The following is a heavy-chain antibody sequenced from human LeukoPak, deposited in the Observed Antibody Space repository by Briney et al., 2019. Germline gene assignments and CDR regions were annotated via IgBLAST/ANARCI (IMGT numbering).Heavy chain of an antibody. CDR2: INPTGTGT. D-gene: IGHD1-14*01. CDR1: GYTFINNW. Sequence: ASVKVSCKASGYTFINNWMHWVRQAPGQGLEWIGLINPTGTGTLYAQKFQGRVTMTRDMSTSTDYMELSSLRSEDTAVYYCARGVAGVYFYYYMDVWGKGTTVTVSS. J-gene: IGHJ6*03. CDR3: ARGVAGVYFYYYMDV. V-gene: IGHV1-46*01.